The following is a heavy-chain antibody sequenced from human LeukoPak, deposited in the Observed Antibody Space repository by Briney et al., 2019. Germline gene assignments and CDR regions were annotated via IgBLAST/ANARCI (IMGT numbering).Heavy chain of an antibody. CDR1: GDSISSYY. D-gene: IGHD6-13*01. CDR3: ATGYSSTWYYFDY. V-gene: IGHV4-59*01. CDR2: IYHSGST. Sequence: PSETLSLTCTVSGDSISSYYWIWIRQPPGKGLEWIGYIYHSGSTNYNPSLKSRVTISADTSKDQFSLKLASVTAADTAVYYCATGYSSTWYYFDYWSQGTLVTVSS. J-gene: IGHJ4*02.